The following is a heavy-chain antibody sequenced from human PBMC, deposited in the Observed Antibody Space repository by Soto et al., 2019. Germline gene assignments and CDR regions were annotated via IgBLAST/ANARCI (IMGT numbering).Heavy chain of an antibody. D-gene: IGHD6-19*01. Sequence: QVQLVQSGGEVKRPGASVKVSGKASGYMLSNYAISWVRQTPGQGLEWMGWINVYNGNTNYAQKFQGRVTMATDTSTNTAYLDLRSLISDDTAVYFCARDLSSGWFDYWGQGTLVIVSS. CDR3: ARDLSSGWFDY. CDR1: GYMLSNYA. V-gene: IGHV1-18*01. J-gene: IGHJ4*02. CDR2: INVYNGNT.